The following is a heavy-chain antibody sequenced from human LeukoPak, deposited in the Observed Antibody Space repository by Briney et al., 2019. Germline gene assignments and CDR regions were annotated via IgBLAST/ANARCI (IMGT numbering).Heavy chain of an antibody. CDR3: ARAAYYYDSSGPLYYYGMDV. CDR2: IIPIFGTA. V-gene: IGHV1-69*13. Sequence: GASVKVSCKASGGTFISYAISWVRQAPGQGLEWMGGIIPIFGTANYAQKFQGRVTITADESTSTAYMELSSLRSEDTAVYYCARAAYYYDSSGPLYYYGMDVWGQGTTVTVSS. D-gene: IGHD3-22*01. CDR1: GGTFISYA. J-gene: IGHJ6*02.